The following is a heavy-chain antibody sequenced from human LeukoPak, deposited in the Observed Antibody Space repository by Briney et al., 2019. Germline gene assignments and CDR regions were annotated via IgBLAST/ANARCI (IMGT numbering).Heavy chain of an antibody. V-gene: IGHV1-69*04. CDR3: ARAEYYYDSSGSPFDY. Sequence: SVKVSCRASGGTFSSYAISRVRQAPGQGLEWMGRIIPIFGIANYAQKFQGRVTITADKSTSTAYMELSSLRSEDTAVYYCARAEYYYDSSGSPFDYWGQGTLVTVSS. J-gene: IGHJ4*02. CDR2: IIPIFGIA. D-gene: IGHD3-22*01. CDR1: GGTFSSYA.